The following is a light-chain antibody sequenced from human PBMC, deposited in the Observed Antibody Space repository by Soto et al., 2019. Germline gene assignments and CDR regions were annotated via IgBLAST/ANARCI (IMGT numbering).Light chain of an antibody. V-gene: IGLV1-40*01. Sequence: SVLTQAPSVSGTPGQRVTISCTGSISNIGAGFNVHWYQQVPGTAPRLLIYGDTNRPSGVPGRFSASKSGASASLAITGLQADDEADYYCQSYDADLSATVFGTGTKVTVL. CDR1: ISNIGAGFN. CDR3: QSYDADLSATV. J-gene: IGLJ1*01. CDR2: GDT.